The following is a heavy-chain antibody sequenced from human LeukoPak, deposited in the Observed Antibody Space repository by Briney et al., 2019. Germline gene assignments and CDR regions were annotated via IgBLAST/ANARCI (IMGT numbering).Heavy chain of an antibody. D-gene: IGHD3-3*01. J-gene: IGHJ6*03. CDR3: ARANYDFWSGYNTEGYYYYYYMDV. CDR1: GYTFTNYA. V-gene: IGHV1-18*01. Sequence: ASVKVSCKASGYTFTNYAISWVRQAPGQGLEWMGWISAYNANTNYAQKLQGRVTMTTDTSTSTAYMELRSLRSDDTAVYFCARANYDFWSGYNTEGYYYYYYMDVWGKGTTVTVSS. CDR2: ISAYNANT.